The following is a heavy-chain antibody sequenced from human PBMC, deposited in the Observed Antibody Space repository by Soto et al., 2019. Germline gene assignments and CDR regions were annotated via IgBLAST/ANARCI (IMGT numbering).Heavy chain of an antibody. CDR2: IYHRGTS. J-gene: IGHJ5*02. Sequence: SETLSLTCTVSGGSISSGAYSWSWIRLPPGKRLEWIGYIYHRGTSHYNPSLKSRVTMSVDRSRNQFSLNLRSVTAADTAVYYCARRLDLGGSAGTNWFDPWGQGTLVTVSS. D-gene: IGHD2-15*01. V-gene: IGHV4-30-2*01. CDR1: GGSISSGAYS. CDR3: ARRLDLGGSAGTNWFDP.